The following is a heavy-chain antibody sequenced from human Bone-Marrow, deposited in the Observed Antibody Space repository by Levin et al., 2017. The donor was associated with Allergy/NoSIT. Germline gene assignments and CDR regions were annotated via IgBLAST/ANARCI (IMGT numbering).Heavy chain of an antibody. CDR3: ARGIIGDVRVAHKEAFDI. CDR1: RFTFSIYS. CDR2: ISSSGSDM. V-gene: IGHV3-21*01. Sequence: PGESLKISCTVSRFTFSIYSINWVRQAPGKGLEWVSSISSSGSDMYYVDSVKGRFTISRDNAKNSLTLQMNSLRAEDTAVYYCARGIIGDVRVAHKEAFDIWGQGTMVSVSS. J-gene: IGHJ3*02. D-gene: IGHD2-8*02.